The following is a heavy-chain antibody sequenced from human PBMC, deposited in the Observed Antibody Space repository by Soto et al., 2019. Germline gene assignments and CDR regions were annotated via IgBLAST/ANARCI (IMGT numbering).Heavy chain of an antibody. J-gene: IGHJ4*02. CDR2: ISYDGSNK. D-gene: IGHD3-3*01. V-gene: IGHV3-30*18. Sequence: RGSLRLSCAASGFTFSSYGMHCVRQAPGKGLEWVAVISYDGSNKYYADSVKGRFTISRDNSKNTLYLQMNSLRAEDTAVYYCAKDQGYYISYWGQGTLVTASS. CDR1: GFTFSSYG. CDR3: AKDQGYYISY.